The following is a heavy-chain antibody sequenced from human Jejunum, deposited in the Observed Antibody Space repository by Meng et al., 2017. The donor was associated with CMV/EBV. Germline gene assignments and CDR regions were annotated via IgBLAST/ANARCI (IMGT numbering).Heavy chain of an antibody. Sequence: TFSGSAMHWVRQSSGKGLDWVGRISGKAHSYAAAYAASVKGRFTISRDDSKNTAYLQMNSLKPEDTAVYYCTRADSSNYGSLFDSWGQGTLVTVSS. CDR3: TRADSSNYGSLFDS. CDR2: ISGKAHSYAA. CDR1: TFSGSA. D-gene: IGHD4-11*01. V-gene: IGHV3-73*01. J-gene: IGHJ4*02.